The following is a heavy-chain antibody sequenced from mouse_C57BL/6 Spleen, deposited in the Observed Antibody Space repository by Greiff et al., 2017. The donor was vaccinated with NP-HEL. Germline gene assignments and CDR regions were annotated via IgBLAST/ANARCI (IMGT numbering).Heavy chain of an antibody. CDR2: ISDGGSYT. V-gene: IGHV5-4*01. CDR3: ARDGQLREYYFDY. D-gene: IGHD3-2*02. CDR1: GFTFSSYA. Sequence: VQLQQSGGGLVKPGGSLKLSCAASGFTFSSYAMSWVRQTPEKRLEWVATISDGGSYTYYPDNVKGRFTISRDNAKNNLYLQMSHLKSEDTAMYYCARDGQLREYYFDYWGQGTTLTVSS. J-gene: IGHJ2*01.